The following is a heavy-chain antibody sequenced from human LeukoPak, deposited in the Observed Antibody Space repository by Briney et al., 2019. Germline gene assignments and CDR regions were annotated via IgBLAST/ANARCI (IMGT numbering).Heavy chain of an antibody. CDR1: GYTFSGYH. J-gene: IGHJ3*02. Sequence: ASVKVSCKASGYTFSGYHIHWVRQAPGQGLEWMGWINPNSGDANYAQNFQGRVTMTTDTSTSTAYMELRSLRSDDTAVYYCARDSPRLYYYDSSIASDAFDIWGQGTMVTVSS. D-gene: IGHD3-22*01. CDR3: ARDSPRLYYYDSSIASDAFDI. V-gene: IGHV1-2*02. CDR2: INPNSGDA.